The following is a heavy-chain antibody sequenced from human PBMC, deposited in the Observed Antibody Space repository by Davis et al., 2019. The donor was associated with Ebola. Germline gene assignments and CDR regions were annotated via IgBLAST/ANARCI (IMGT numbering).Heavy chain of an antibody. CDR2: IIPILGIA. V-gene: IGHV1-69*04. Sequence: SVKVSCKASGGTFSSYAISWVRQAPGQGLEWMGRIIPILGIANYAQKFQGRVTITADKSTSTAYMELSSLRSEDTAVYYCASALGIYSPPDYWGQGTLVTVSS. J-gene: IGHJ4*02. CDR3: ASALGIYSPPDY. D-gene: IGHD5-12*01. CDR1: GGTFSSYA.